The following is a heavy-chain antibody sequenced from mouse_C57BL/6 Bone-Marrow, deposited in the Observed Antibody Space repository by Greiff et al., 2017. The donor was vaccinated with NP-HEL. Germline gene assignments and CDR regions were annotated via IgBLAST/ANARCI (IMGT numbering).Heavy chain of an antibody. J-gene: IGHJ3*01. D-gene: IGHD2-14*01. V-gene: IGHV1-63*01. CDR3: ARSRGYYRWFAY. CDR1: GYTFTNYW. CDR2: IYPGGGYT. Sequence: VKLQESGAELVRPGTSVKMSCKASGYTFTNYWIGWAKQRPGHGLEWIGDIYPGGGYTNYNEKFKGKATLTADKSSSTAYMQFSSLTSEDSAIYYCARSRGYYRWFAYWGQGTLVTVSA.